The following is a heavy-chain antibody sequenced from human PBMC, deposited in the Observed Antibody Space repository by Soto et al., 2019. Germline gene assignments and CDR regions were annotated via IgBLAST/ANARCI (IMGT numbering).Heavy chain of an antibody. CDR3: ARSWGGELVT. J-gene: IGHJ5*02. D-gene: IGHD3-16*01. V-gene: IGHV3-74*01. CDR1: GFTFSDYW. Sequence: EVQLVESGGGLVQPGGSLRLSCAASGFTFSDYWMHWVRQAPGKGLVWVSRLKSDGSSTSYAVSVKGRFTISRDNARSTLFLQMNSLRAEDTAVYYCARSWGGELVTWGLGTLVIVSS. CDR2: LKSDGSST.